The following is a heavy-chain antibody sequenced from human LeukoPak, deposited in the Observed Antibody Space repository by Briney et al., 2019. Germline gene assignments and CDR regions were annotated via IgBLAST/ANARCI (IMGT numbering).Heavy chain of an antibody. CDR1: GGTFSSYA. Sequence: SVKVSCKASGGTFSSYAISWVRQAPGQRLEWMGRIIPMFGTANYAQKFQGRVTITTDESTSTAYMELSSLRSEDTAVYYCARSRLSWFDPWGQGTLVTVSS. V-gene: IGHV1-69*05. CDR2: IIPMFGTA. CDR3: ARSRLSWFDP. J-gene: IGHJ5*02.